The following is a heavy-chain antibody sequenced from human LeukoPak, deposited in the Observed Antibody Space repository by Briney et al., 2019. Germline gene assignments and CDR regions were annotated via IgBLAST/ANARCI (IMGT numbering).Heavy chain of an antibody. CDR3: AKDLSWNTADR. Sequence: GGSLRLSCVGSGFTYTDYWMHRFRQAPGKGPVWVSRINPDGTIIDYADSVKGRFRISRDNAKNLLYLQMNGLRADDTAVYYCAKDLSWNTADRWGQGILVTVSS. CDR1: GFTYTDYW. D-gene: IGHD5-18*01. CDR2: INPDGTII. V-gene: IGHV3-74*01. J-gene: IGHJ5*02.